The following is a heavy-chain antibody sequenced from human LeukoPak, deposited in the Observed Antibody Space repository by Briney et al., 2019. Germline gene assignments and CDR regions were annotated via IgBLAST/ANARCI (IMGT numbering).Heavy chain of an antibody. CDR2: INPNSGGT. CDR3: ARVLPSGSYRWASHYYYMDV. CDR1: GYTFTGYY. D-gene: IGHD1-26*01. Sequence: ASVKVSCKASGYTFTGYYMHWVRQAPGQGLEWMGWINPNSGGTNYAQKFQGRVTMTRDTSISTAYMEPSRLRSDDTAVYYCARVLPSGSYRWASHYYYMDVWGKGTTVTVSS. J-gene: IGHJ6*03. V-gene: IGHV1-2*02.